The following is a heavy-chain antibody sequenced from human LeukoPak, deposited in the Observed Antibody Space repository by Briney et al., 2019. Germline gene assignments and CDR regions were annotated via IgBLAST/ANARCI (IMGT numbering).Heavy chain of an antibody. J-gene: IGHJ4*02. Sequence: GGSLRLSCAASGFTFSTYSMHWVRQAPGRGLEWVSAISGSGGSTYYTDSVKGRFTISRDNSKNTLYLQMNSLRAEDTAVYYCAKDLDSSSCFDYWGQGTLVTVSS. CDR2: ISGSGGST. D-gene: IGHD6-13*01. V-gene: IGHV3-23*01. CDR1: GFTFSTYS. CDR3: AKDLDSSSCFDY.